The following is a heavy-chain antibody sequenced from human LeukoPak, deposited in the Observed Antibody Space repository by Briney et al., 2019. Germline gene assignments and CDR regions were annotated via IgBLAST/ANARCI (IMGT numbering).Heavy chain of an antibody. CDR2: IKHDGSDK. V-gene: IGHV3-7*01. Sequence: GGSLRLSCAASGFTFKNYWMSWVRQAPGEGLEWVANIKHDGSDKYHVDSVKGRFTISRDNAKNSLYLQMNSLRVEDTAVYYCARDRDSSDYWGQGTLVVVSS. CDR3: ARDRDSSDY. D-gene: IGHD6-13*01. J-gene: IGHJ4*02. CDR1: GFTFKNYW.